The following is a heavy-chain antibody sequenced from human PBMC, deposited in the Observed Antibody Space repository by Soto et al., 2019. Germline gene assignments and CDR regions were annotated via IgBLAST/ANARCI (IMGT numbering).Heavy chain of an antibody. CDR3: ERGHHLSTRYCSSTSCSSLSYSSSWYPH. CDR2: INHSGST. CDR1: GGSFSGYY. V-gene: IGHV4-34*01. D-gene: IGHD2-2*01. J-gene: IGHJ4*02. Sequence: SETLSLTCAVYGGSFSGYYWSWIRQPPGKGLEWIGEINHSGSTNYNPSLKSRVTISVDTSKNQFSLKLSSVTGADTGVYYCERGHHLSTRYCSSTSCSSLSYSSSWYPHWGQGTLVTVSS.